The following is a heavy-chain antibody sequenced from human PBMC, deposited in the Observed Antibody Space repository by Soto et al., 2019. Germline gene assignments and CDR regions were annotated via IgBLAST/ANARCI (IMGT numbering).Heavy chain of an antibody. Sequence: QVQLVQSGAEVKKPGSSVKVSCKASGGTFSSYAISWVRQAPGQGLEWMGGIIPICGTANYAQKFQGRVTITADESTSTAYMELSSLRAEDTAVYYCATRYCSSTSCYSERGYYYYGMDVWGQGTTVTVSS. CDR1: GGTFSSYA. D-gene: IGHD2-2*01. V-gene: IGHV1-69*01. CDR2: IIPICGTA. CDR3: ATRYCSSTSCYSERGYYYYGMDV. J-gene: IGHJ6*02.